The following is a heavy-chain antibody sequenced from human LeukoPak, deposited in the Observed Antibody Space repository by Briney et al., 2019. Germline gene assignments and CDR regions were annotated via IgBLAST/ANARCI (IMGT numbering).Heavy chain of an antibody. CDR1: GGTFSRSA. CDR3: ARAGGSYLGFDY. CDR2: IIPIFGTA. J-gene: IGHJ4*02. Sequence: ASVKVSCKASGGTFSRSAISWVRQAPGQGLEWMGGIIPIFGTANYAQKFQGRVTITADKSTSTAYVELSSLRSEDTAVYYCARAGGSYLGFDYWGQGTLVTVSS. V-gene: IGHV1-69*06. D-gene: IGHD3-10*01.